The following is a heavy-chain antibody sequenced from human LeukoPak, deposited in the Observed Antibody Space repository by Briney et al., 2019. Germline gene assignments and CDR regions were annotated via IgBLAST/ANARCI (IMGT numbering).Heavy chain of an antibody. CDR2: IYHSGST. J-gene: IGHJ4*02. CDR3: ARGGGYASPIGY. Sequence: SETLSLTCTLSGGSISTYYWSWIRQPPGKGLEWIGYIYHSGSTNYNPSPKSRVTISVDTSKNQFSLKLSSVTAADTAVYYCARGGGYASPIGYWGQGALVTVSS. V-gene: IGHV4-59*01. CDR1: GGSISTYY. D-gene: IGHD5-12*01.